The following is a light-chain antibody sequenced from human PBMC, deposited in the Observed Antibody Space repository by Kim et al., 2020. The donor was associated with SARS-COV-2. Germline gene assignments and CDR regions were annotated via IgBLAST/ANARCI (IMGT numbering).Light chain of an antibody. V-gene: IGLV1-51*01. CDR1: TANIGTNY. CDR3: GTWDSSLSAGV. Sequence: GQQVSISRSGSTANIGTNYVSWYQQLPGKAPKLLIYDSNERPSGIPDRFSASKSGTSATLGITGLQTGDEAVYYCGTWDSSLSAGVFGGGTQLTVL. J-gene: IGLJ3*02. CDR2: DSN.